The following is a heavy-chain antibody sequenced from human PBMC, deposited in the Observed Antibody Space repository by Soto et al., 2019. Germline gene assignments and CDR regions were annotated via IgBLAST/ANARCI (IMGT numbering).Heavy chain of an antibody. CDR3: ARHEAGWYFXS. Sequence: SETLSLTCTVTRCSISSCTNYWAWIRQPPGKGLEWIANIYYSGSTFYTPSLKSRLTTSLDTSKNQFSLKLRSGTXADTAVYYCARHEAGWYFXSSVQATLLNVSS. J-gene: IGHJ4*02. CDR1: RCSISSCTNY. V-gene: IGHV4-39*01. CDR2: IYYSGST. D-gene: IGHD6-25*01.